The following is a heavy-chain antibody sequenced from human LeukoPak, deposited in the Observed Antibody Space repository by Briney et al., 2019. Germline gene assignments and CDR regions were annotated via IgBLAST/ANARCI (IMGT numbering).Heavy chain of an antibody. J-gene: IGHJ6*02. CDR1: GFTFSSYA. V-gene: IGHV3-30-3*01. D-gene: IGHD2-21*02. CDR2: ISYDGSNK. CDR3: ARVPAISSETYYYYGMDV. Sequence: PGRSLRLSCAASGFTFSSYAMHWVRQAPGKGLEWVAVISYDGSNKYYADSVKGRFTISRDKSKNTLYLQMNSLRAEDTAVYYCARVPAISSETYYYYGMDVWGQGTTVTVSS.